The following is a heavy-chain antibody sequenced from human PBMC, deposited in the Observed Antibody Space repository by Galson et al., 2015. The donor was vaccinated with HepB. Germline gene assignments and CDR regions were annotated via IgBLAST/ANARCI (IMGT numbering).Heavy chain of an antibody. D-gene: IGHD6-13*01. CDR3: ARDLTGYSSTWRRYWFFDL. Sequence: SLRLSCAASGFTFSSYSMNWVRQAPGKGLEWVSFISSSSTTLYYADSVKGRFTISRDDAKNSLYLQMNSLRAEDTAVYHCARDLTGYSSTWRRYWFFDLWGRGTLVTVSS. V-gene: IGHV3-48*04. J-gene: IGHJ2*01. CDR2: ISSSSTTL. CDR1: GFTFSSYS.